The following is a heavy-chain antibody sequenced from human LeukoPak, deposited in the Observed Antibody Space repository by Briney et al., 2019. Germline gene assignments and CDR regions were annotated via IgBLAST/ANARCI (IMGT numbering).Heavy chain of an antibody. V-gene: IGHV4-39*01. CDR3: VRHDYGDYGPFDC. Sequence: PSETLSLTCTVSGGSIGSGDYYWGWIRQPPGKGLEWIGTIYYSGSTYYNTSLKSRVTIFVDMSNNLFSLKLNSVTAADTAVYYCVRHDYGDYGPFDCWGQGALVTASS. J-gene: IGHJ4*02. D-gene: IGHD4-17*01. CDR2: IYYSGST. CDR1: GGSIGSGDYY.